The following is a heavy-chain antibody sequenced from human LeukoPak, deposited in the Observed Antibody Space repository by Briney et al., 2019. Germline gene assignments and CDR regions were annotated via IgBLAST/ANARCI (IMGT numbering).Heavy chain of an antibody. Sequence: SETLSLTCAVYGGSFSGYYWSWIRQPPGKGLEWIGEINHSGSTNYNPSLKSRVTISVDTSKNQFSLNLSSVAAADTAVYYCAAYYCSSTSCYNWFDPWGQGTLVTVSS. D-gene: IGHD2-2*01. CDR1: GGSFSGYY. V-gene: IGHV4-34*01. CDR3: AAYYCSSTSCYNWFDP. CDR2: INHSGST. J-gene: IGHJ5*02.